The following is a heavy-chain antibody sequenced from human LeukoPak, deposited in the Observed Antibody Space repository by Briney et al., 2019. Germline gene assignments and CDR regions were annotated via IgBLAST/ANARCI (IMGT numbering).Heavy chain of an antibody. D-gene: IGHD2-21*01. J-gene: IGHJ4*02. V-gene: IGHV3-7*05. Sequence: PGGSLRLSCAASGFTFSGYWMTWVRQAPGKGLEYVVNIKEDGSEKYYVDSVKGRFTISRDNTKNSLYLQMSSLRGDDTAVYYRVRDCGFHTFDYWGQGTLVTVSS. CDR1: GFTFSGYW. CDR3: VRDCGFHTFDY. CDR2: IKEDGSEK.